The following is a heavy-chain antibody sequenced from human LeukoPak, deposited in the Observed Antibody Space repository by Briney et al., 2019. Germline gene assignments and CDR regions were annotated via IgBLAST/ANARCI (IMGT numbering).Heavy chain of an antibody. CDR1: GFTFSSYW. V-gene: IGHV3-74*01. CDR2: IKSDGST. D-gene: IGHD3-22*01. Sequence: GGSLRLSCAASGFTFSSYWMHWVRQAPGKGLVGVSRIKSDGSTRYADSVKGRFTVSRDNAKNTVSLQMNSLRAEDTGVYYCARAPSEIGGYYPEYFRHWGQGTLVIVSS. J-gene: IGHJ1*01. CDR3: ARAPSEIGGYYPEYFRH.